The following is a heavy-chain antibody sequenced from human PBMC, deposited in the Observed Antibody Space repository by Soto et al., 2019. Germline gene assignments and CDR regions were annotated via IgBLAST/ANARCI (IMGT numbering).Heavy chain of an antibody. J-gene: IGHJ4*02. CDR3: ARDANFFDF. Sequence: SETLSLTCTVSGASISSGDYYWSWIRQTPGKGLEWIGCIYKGGSTYYDPSLKSRVSTSLDTSKNQFSLKPNSVTAADTAVYYCARDANFFDFWGQGVLVTVSS. V-gene: IGHV4-30-4*01. CDR1: GASISSGDYY. CDR2: IYKGGST.